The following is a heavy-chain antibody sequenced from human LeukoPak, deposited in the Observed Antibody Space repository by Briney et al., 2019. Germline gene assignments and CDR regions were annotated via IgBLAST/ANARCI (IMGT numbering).Heavy chain of an antibody. V-gene: IGHV3-23*01. D-gene: IGHD6-19*01. J-gene: IGHJ4*02. CDR1: GFSSSSYA. CDR3: AKPAVAGTLDY. CDR2: ISGSVGST. Sequence: PGGSLRLSCAASGFSSSSYAMSWVRQAPGKGLEWVSDISGSVGSTYSADSVKGRFTISRDNSKNTLYLQMKSLRAEDTAVYYCAKPAVAGTLDYWGQGTLVTVSS.